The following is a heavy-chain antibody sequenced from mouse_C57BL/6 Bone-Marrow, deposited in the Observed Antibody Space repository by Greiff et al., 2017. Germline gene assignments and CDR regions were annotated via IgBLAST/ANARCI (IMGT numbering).Heavy chain of an antibody. V-gene: IGHV8-8*01. CDR2: LWWDDDT. CDR3: ARPVAPLDFDV. D-gene: IGHD1-1*01. J-gene: IGHJ1*03. Sequence: VTLKECGPGILQPSQTLSLTCSFSGFSLSTFGLGVGWIRQPSGMGLDWLAHLWWDDDTYYNPSLKNPLTISKVTSKNQVFLMSAKVDTADTATYYGARPVAPLDFDVWGTGTTVTVSS. CDR1: GFSLSTFGLG.